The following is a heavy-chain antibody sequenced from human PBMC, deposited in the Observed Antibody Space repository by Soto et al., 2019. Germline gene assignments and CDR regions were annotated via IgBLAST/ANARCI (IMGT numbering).Heavy chain of an antibody. Sequence: SETLSLTCTVSGGSISSSSYYWGWIRQPPGKGLEWIGSIYYSGSTYYNPSLKSRVTISVDTSKNQFSLKLSSVTAADTAVYYCARTSILLEQLGVDDYYYYGMDVWGQGTTVTVSS. D-gene: IGHD6-6*01. V-gene: IGHV4-39*01. CDR3: ARTSILLEQLGVDDYYYYGMDV. CDR2: IYYSGST. J-gene: IGHJ6*02. CDR1: GGSISSSSYY.